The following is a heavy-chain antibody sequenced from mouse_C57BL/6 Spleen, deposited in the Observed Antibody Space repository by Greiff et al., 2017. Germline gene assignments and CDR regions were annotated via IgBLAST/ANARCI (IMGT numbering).Heavy chain of an antibody. Sequence: QVQLQQPGAELVKPGASVKMSCKASGYTFTSYWITWVKQRPGQGLEWIGDIYPGSGSTNYNEKFKSKATLTVDTSSRTAYMQLSSLTSEDSAVYSGARTGLSYGSSFYFDYWGQGTTLTVSS. D-gene: IGHD1-1*01. CDR3: ARTGLSYGSSFYFDY. CDR2: IYPGSGST. V-gene: IGHV1-55*01. J-gene: IGHJ2*01. CDR1: GYTFTSYW.